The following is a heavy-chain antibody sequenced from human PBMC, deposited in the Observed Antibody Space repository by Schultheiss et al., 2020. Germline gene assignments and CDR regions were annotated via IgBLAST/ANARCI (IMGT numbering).Heavy chain of an antibody. CDR3: ARDTVPNYYYGMDV. Sequence: SVKVSCKASGGTFSSYAISWVRQAPGQGLEWMGGIIPIFGTANYAQKFQGRVTITADESTSTAYMELSSLRAGDTAVYYCARDTVPNYYYGMDVWGQGTTVTVAS. V-gene: IGHV1-69*13. CDR2: IIPIFGTA. J-gene: IGHJ6*02. D-gene: IGHD4-17*01. CDR1: GGTFSSYA.